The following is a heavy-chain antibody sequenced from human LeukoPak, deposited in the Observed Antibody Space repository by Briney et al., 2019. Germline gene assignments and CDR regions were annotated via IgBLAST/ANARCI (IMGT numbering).Heavy chain of an antibody. CDR1: GGSISSSSYY. V-gene: IGHV4-39*01. CDR2: FYYSGST. Sequence: SETMSLTCTVSGGSISSSSYYWGWIRQPPGKGLEWIGSFYYSGSTYYNPSLKSRVTISVDTSKNQFSLKLSSVTAADTAVFYCARHRMYYYDTSGRGVADAFDFWGQGTMVTVSS. CDR3: ARHRMYYYDTSGRGVADAFDF. J-gene: IGHJ3*01. D-gene: IGHD3-22*01.